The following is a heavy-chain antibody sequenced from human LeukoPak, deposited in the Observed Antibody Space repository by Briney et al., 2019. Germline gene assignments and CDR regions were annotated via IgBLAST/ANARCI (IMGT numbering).Heavy chain of an antibody. Sequence: GGSLRLSCAASGFTFDDYAMHWVRQAPGKGLEWISGISWNSGSIGYADSVKGRFTISRDNAKNSLYLQMNSLRAEDMALYYCAKDMRSRRTGLRVVLDYWGQGTLVTVSS. CDR3: AKDMRSRRTGLRVVLDY. D-gene: IGHD3-3*01. J-gene: IGHJ4*02. V-gene: IGHV3-9*03. CDR1: GFTFDDYA. CDR2: ISWNSGSI.